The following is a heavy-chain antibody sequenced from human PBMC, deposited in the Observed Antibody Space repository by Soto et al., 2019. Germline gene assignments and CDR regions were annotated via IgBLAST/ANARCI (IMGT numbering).Heavy chain of an antibody. J-gene: IGHJ6*03. V-gene: IGHV3-74*01. D-gene: IGHD2-15*01. CDR2: INSDGSST. CDR1: GFTFSSYW. Sequence: PGGSLRLSCAASGFTFSSYWMHWVRQAPGKGLEWVSRINSDGSSTSYADSVKGRFTISRDNAKNTLYLQMNSLRAEDTAVYYCARGRNCSGGSCYSHYYYYMDVWGKGTTVTVSS. CDR3: ARGRNCSGGSCYSHYYYYMDV.